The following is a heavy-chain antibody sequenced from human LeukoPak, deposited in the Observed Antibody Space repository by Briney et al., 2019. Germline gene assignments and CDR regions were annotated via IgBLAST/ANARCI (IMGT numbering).Heavy chain of an antibody. Sequence: GGSLRLSCAASGFTFSSYAMSWVRQAPGKGLEWVSAISGSGGSTYYADSVKGRFTISRDNSKNTLYLQMNSLRAEDTAVYYCAKDRHAPGRYCSSTICFPFDPWGQGTLVTVSS. CDR1: GFTFSSYA. CDR2: ISGSGGST. D-gene: IGHD2-2*01. CDR3: AKDRHAPGRYCSSTICFPFDP. J-gene: IGHJ5*02. V-gene: IGHV3-23*01.